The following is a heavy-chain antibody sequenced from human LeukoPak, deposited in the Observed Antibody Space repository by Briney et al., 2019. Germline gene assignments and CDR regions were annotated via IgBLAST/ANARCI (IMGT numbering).Heavy chain of an antibody. D-gene: IGHD5-18*01. V-gene: IGHV1-2*02. CDR1: GYTFTGYY. Sequence: ASVKVSCKASGYTFTGYYMHWVRQAPGQGLEWMGWINPNSGGTNYAQKFQGRVTMTRDTSISTAYMELSRLRSDDTAVYYCAVDLQLRSHYFDYWGQGTLVTVSS. CDR2: INPNSGGT. CDR3: AVDLQLRSHYFDY. J-gene: IGHJ4*02.